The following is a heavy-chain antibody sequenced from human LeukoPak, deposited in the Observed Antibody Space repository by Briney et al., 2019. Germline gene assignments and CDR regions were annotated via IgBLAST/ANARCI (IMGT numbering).Heavy chain of an antibody. D-gene: IGHD3-3*01. CDR3: ARLLYDFWSGYYGGYYYGMDV. V-gene: IGHV5-51*01. Sequence: GESLKISCKGSGYSFASYWIGWVRQMPGKGLEWMGIIYPGDSDTRYSPSFQGQVTISADKSISTAYLQWSSLKASDTAMYYCARLLYDFWSGYYGGYYYGMDVWGQGTTVTVSS. CDR1: GYSFASYW. CDR2: IYPGDSDT. J-gene: IGHJ6*02.